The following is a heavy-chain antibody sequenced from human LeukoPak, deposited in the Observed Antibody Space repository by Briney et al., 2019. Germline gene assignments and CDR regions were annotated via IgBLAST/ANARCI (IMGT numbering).Heavy chain of an antibody. V-gene: IGHV4-34*01. CDR1: GGSFSGYY. Sequence: TSSETLSLTCAVYGGSFSGYYWSWIRQPPGKGLEWIGEINHSGSTNYNPSLKSRATISVDTSKNQFSLKLSSVTAADTAVYYCARVEYQLLYRDYWGQGTLVTVSS. D-gene: IGHD2-2*02. CDR2: INHSGST. J-gene: IGHJ4*02. CDR3: ARVEYQLLYRDY.